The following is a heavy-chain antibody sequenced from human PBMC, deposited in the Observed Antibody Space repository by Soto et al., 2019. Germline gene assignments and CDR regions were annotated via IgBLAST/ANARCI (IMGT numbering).Heavy chain of an antibody. J-gene: IGHJ6*02. CDR1: VFTVSSYA. Sequence: GGALRLSCAASVFTVSSYAMHWVRQAPGKGLEWGAVISYDGSNKYYADPVKGRFTISRDNSKNTLYLQMNSLRAEDTAVYYCAREESGVRFLEWFRGVGNYGMDVWGQATTVTVSS. D-gene: IGHD3-3*01. CDR3: AREESGVRFLEWFRGVGNYGMDV. CDR2: ISYDGSNK. V-gene: IGHV3-30-3*01.